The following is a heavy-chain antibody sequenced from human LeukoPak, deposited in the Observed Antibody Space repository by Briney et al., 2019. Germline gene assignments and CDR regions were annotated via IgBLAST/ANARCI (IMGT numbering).Heavy chain of an antibody. J-gene: IGHJ6*02. CDR1: GFTFSSNW. V-gene: IGHV3-7*01. CDR3: ASEEVSDGMDV. CDR2: IKQDGSEK. Sequence: GGSLRLSCAASGFTFSSNWMNWVRQAPGKGLEWVANIKQDGSEKNYVDSVKGRFSISRDNAKNSLYLQMNSLRGEDTAVYYCASEEVSDGMDVWGQGTTVTVSS.